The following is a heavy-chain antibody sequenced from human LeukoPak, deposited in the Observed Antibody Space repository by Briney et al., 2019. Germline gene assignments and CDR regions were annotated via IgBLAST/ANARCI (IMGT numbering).Heavy chain of an antibody. CDR2: IYYSGST. CDR3: ARHRRGEFDY. J-gene: IGHJ4*02. CDR1: GGSISSYY. V-gene: IGHV4-59*08. Sequence: SETLSLTCTVSGGSISSYYWSWLRQPPGKGLEWIGDIYYSGSTNYNPSLKSRVTISVDTSKNQFSLKVSSVTAADTALYYCARHRRGEFDYWGQGTLVTVSS. D-gene: IGHD3-16*01.